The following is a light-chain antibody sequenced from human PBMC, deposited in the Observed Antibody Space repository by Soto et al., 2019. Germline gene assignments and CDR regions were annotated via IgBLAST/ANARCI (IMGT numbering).Light chain of an antibody. V-gene: IGKV1-33*01. J-gene: IGKJ5*01. CDR2: DAS. CDR3: REYANLPIT. CDR1: QGINKY. Sequence: DIQVTQSPSSLSASVGDRVTITCQASQGINKYLNWYQQKPGKATKLLVYDASNLPTEVTSRFSAGGSRTEYFFTISSLQPEDISAYCCREYANLPITVRQGTRLEIK.